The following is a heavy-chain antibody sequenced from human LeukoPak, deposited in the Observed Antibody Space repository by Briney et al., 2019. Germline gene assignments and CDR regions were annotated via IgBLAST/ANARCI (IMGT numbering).Heavy chain of an antibody. V-gene: IGHV3-30*02. CDR1: EFTFSRYG. CDR3: ARSHLTIFGVVPFDY. D-gene: IGHD3-3*01. J-gene: IGHJ4*02. Sequence: GGSLRLSCAASEFTFSRYGMHWVRQAPGKGLEWVAFIRYDGSNKYYADSVKGRFTISRDNSKNTLYLQMNSLRAEDTAVYYCARSHLTIFGVVPFDYWGQGTLVTVSS. CDR2: IRYDGSNK.